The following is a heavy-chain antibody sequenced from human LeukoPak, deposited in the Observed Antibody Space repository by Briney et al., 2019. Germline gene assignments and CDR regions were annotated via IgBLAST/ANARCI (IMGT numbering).Heavy chain of an antibody. CDR2: ISAYNGNT. V-gene: IGHV1-18*01. J-gene: IGHJ4*02. Sequence: GASVKVSCKASGYTFTSYGISWVRQAPGQGLEWMGWISAYNGNTNYAQKLQGRVTMTTDTSTSTAYMELRSLRSDDTAVYYCARDTTLTTRTQWLLPLIPNYFDYWGQGTLVTVSS. D-gene: IGHD3-22*01. CDR3: ARDTTLTTRTQWLLPLIPNYFDY. CDR1: GYTFTSYG.